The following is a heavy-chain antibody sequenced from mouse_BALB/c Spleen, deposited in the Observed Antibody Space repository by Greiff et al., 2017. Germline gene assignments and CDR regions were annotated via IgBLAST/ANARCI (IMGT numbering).Heavy chain of an antibody. CDR3: ARWFITTAPFAD. V-gene: IGHV1-77*01. Sequence: QVQLQQSGAELARPGASVKLSCKASGYTFTDYYINWVKQRTGQGLEWIGEIYPGSGNTYYNEKFKGKATLTADKSSSTAYMQLSSLTSEDSAVYFCARWFITTAPFADWGQGTLVTVSA. CDR1: GYTFTDYY. D-gene: IGHD1-2*01. CDR2: IYPGSGNT. J-gene: IGHJ3*01.